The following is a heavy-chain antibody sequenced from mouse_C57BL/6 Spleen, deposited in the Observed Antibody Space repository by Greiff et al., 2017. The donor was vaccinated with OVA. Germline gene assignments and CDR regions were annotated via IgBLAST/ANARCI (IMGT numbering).Heavy chain of an antibody. J-gene: IGHJ2*01. D-gene: IGHD2-1*01. Sequence: VQVVESGAELVRPGTSVKVSCKASGYAFTNYLIEWVKQRPGQGLEWIGVINPGSGGTNYNEKFKGKATLTADKSSSTAYMQLSSLTSEDSAVYFCARDGTLFDYWGQGTTLTVSS. CDR1: GYAFTNYL. CDR2: INPGSGGT. CDR3: ARDGTLFDY. V-gene: IGHV1-54*01.